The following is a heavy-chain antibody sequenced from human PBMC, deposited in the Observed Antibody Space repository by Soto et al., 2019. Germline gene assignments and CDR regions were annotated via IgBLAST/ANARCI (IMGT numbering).Heavy chain of an antibody. CDR1: GFTFSSYG. Sequence: GGSLRLSCAASGFTFSSYGMHWVRQAPGKGLEWVAVIWYDGSNKYYADSVKGRFTISRDNSKNTLYLQMNSLRAEDTAVYYCAKTHPRDGGYNYYYYYGMDVWGQGTTVTVSS. CDR3: AKTHPRDGGYNYYYYYGMDV. V-gene: IGHV3-33*06. CDR2: IWYDGSNK. J-gene: IGHJ6*02. D-gene: IGHD3-22*01.